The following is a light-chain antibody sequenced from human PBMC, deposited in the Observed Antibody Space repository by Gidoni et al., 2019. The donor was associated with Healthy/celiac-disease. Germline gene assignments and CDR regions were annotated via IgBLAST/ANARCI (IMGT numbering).Light chain of an antibody. V-gene: IGKV3D-7*01. CDR2: GAS. Sequence: EIVMTQSPATLSLSPGERATLSCRASQSVSSSYLSWYQQKPGQAPRLLIDGASTRATGIPASFSGSGSGTDFTLTISSLQPEDFAVYYCQQDYNLPYTFGQGTKLEIK. CDR1: QSVSSSY. J-gene: IGKJ2*01. CDR3: QQDYNLPYT.